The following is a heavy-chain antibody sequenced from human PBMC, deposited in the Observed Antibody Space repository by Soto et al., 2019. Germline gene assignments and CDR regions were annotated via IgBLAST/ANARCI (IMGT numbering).Heavy chain of an antibody. J-gene: IGHJ4*02. CDR1: GFTFSNAW. V-gene: IGHV3-15*01. D-gene: IGHD5-12*01. CDR2: VKSKTDGGTI. Sequence: GGSLRLSCAASGFTFSNAWMTWVRQAPGKGLEWVGRVKSKTDGGTIDYAAPVKDRFTISRDDSKNTLYLQMNNLKTEDTAVYYCIGTYSGSSMRFDYWGQGTLVTVSS. CDR3: IGTYSGSSMRFDY.